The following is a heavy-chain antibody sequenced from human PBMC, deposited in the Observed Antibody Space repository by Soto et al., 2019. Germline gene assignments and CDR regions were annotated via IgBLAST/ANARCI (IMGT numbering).Heavy chain of an antibody. Sequence: XESLRLSCAASGFTFRRYSMNWVRQAPGKGLEWVSSITTSTSYIYYADSVKGRFTISRDNAKNSLYLQMNSLRAEDTAVYYCERDHFTSCDYWARGTLVTVSS. CDR3: ERDHFTSCDY. CDR1: GFTFRRYS. J-gene: IGHJ4*02. D-gene: IGHD2-2*01. V-gene: IGHV3-21*01. CDR2: ITTSTSYI.